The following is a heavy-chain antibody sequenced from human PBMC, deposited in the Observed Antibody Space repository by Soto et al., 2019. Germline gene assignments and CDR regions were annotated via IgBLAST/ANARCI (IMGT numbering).Heavy chain of an antibody. CDR3: ARQRPTDGRWEFANYYGMDV. J-gene: IGHJ6*02. CDR1: GGSFSAYY. V-gene: IGHV4-34*12. D-gene: IGHD1-26*01. CDR2: IIHSEST. Sequence: LSLTCAVYGGSFSAYYWSWVRQPPGKGLEWIGEIIHSESTKYNPSLKSRVTISVDTSKNQFSLTLSTVTAADTAVYYCARQRPTDGRWEFANYYGMDVWGQGTPVTVSS.